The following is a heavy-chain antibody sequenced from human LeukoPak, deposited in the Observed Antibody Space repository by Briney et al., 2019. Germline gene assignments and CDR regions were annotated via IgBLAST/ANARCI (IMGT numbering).Heavy chain of an antibody. CDR2: IKQDGSEK. CDR3: ARGASGIQIWFFDP. Sequence: PGGSLRLSCAASGFTFSSYSMNWVRQAPGKGLEWVANIKQDGSEKYYVDSVKGRFTISRDNAKKSLYLEMNSLRAEDTAVYYCARGASGIQIWFFDPWGQGTLVTVSS. V-gene: IGHV3-7*01. D-gene: IGHD5-18*01. CDR1: GFTFSSYS. J-gene: IGHJ5*02.